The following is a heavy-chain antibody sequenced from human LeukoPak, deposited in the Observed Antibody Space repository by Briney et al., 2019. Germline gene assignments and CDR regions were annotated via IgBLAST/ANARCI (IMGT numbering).Heavy chain of an antibody. CDR1: GFGFSRYW. J-gene: IGHJ4*02. CDR2: VSTDGTTT. CDR3: ARECGPSRCASSSPDY. D-gene: IGHD6-6*01. Sequence: QRGESLKISCAASGFGFSRYWMHWVRQTPGKGLVWVSRVSTDGTTTTYADSVQGRFTVSRDNAKNTLFLQMNDLRPEDTAVYFCARECGPSRCASSSPDYWGQGTLVTVSS. V-gene: IGHV3-74*01.